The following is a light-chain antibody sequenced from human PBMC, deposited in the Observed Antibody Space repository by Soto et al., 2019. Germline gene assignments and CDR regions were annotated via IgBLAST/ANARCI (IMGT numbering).Light chain of an antibody. CDR3: QQYGSAPAWT. V-gene: IGKV3-20*01. CDR1: QSISSSY. CDR2: GAS. Sequence: EIVLTQSPGTLSLFPGERATLSCRASQSISSSYLAWYQQKPGQAPRLLIHGASNRATGIPDRFSGAGSGTDFTLSSSRLEPEDCAVYYCQQYGSAPAWTFRKGPTCKSN. J-gene: IGKJ1*01.